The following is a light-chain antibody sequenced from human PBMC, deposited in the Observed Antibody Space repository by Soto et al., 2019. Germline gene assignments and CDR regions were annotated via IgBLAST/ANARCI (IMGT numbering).Light chain of an antibody. J-gene: IGKJ1*01. CDR3: QQYNSYWGT. CDR2: DAS. V-gene: IGKV1-5*01. CDR1: QSISGW. Sequence: DIQMTQSPSTLSASVGDRVTITCRASQSISGWLAWYQQKPGTAPKLLIYDASSLESGVPSRFSGSESGTEFTLTISSLQPDDFATYYCQQYNSYWGTFGQGTKVDI.